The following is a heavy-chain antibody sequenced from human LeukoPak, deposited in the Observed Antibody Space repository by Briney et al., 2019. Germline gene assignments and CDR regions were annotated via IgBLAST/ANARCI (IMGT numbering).Heavy chain of an antibody. Sequence: GGSLRLSCAASGFNFSSHWMSWVGQAPGKGLEGVAKIGKDGTEKNYVDSVKGRFTISRDNAKNSLYLQMSSLRAEDTAVYHCARGYCSGTSCFGAFDIWGQGTMVPVSS. CDR2: IGKDGTEK. V-gene: IGHV3-7*01. CDR1: GFNFSSHW. CDR3: ARGYCSGTSCFGAFDI. D-gene: IGHD2-2*01. J-gene: IGHJ3*02.